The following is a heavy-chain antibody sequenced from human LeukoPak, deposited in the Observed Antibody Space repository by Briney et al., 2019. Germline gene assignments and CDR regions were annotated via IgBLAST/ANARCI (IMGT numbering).Heavy chain of an antibody. D-gene: IGHD5-18*01. V-gene: IGHV4-34*01. CDR3: ARGDSYGYFFC. CDR2: INHSGST. Sequence: SETLSLTCAVYGGSFSGYYWSWIRQPPGKGLEWIGEINHSGSTNYNPSLKSRVTISVDRSKNQFSLKLSSVTAADTAVYYCARGDSYGYFFCWGQGTLVTVSS. J-gene: IGHJ4*02. CDR1: GGSFSGYY.